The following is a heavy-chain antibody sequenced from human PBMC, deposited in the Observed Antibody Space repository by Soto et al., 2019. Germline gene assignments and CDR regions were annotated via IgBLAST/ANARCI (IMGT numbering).Heavy chain of an antibody. Sequence: QVQLVQSGAEVKKPGASVKVSCKASGYTFTGYYMHWVRQAPGQGLEWMGWINPNSVGTNYAQKFQGWVTMTSDTSSSTAYMELSRLRSDDTAVYYCARETGYKLDWFDPWGQGNLVTVSS. J-gene: IGHJ5*02. CDR1: GYTFTGYY. V-gene: IGHV1-2*04. D-gene: IGHD1-1*01. CDR3: ARETGYKLDWFDP. CDR2: INPNSVGT.